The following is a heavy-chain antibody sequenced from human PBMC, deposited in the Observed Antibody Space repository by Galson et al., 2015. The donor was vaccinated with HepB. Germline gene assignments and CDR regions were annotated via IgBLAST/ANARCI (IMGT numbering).Heavy chain of an antibody. J-gene: IGHJ4*02. CDR1: GGTFSSYT. CDR2: IIPILGIA. Sequence: SVKVSCKASGGTFSSYTISWVRQAPGQGLEWMGRIIPILGIANYAQKFQGRVTITADKSTSTAYMELSSLRSEDTAVYYCARSYYDSSGYYDLSFDYWGQGTLVTVSS. V-gene: IGHV1-69*02. CDR3: ARSYYDSSGYYDLSFDY. D-gene: IGHD3-22*01.